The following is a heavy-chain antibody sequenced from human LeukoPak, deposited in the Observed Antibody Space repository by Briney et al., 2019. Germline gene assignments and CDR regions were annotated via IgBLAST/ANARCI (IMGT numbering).Heavy chain of an antibody. CDR2: IYYSGST. CDR1: GGSINNYY. CDR3: ARDGGLD. V-gene: IGHV4-59*12. D-gene: IGHD5-12*01. Sequence: SETLSLTCTVSGGSINNYYWSWIRQPPGMGLEWIGYIYYSGSTKYDPSLKSRVTISVDTSKNQFSLKLSSVAAADTAVYYCARDGGLDWGQGTLVTVSS. J-gene: IGHJ4*02.